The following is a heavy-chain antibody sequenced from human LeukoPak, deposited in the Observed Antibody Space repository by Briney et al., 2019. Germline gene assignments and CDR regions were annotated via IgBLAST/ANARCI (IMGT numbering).Heavy chain of an antibody. CDR3: ARGIAVAGYYFDY. CDR1: GYTFTSYG. CDR2: ISAYNGNT. D-gene: IGHD6-19*01. Sequence: ASVKVSCKASGYTFTSYGISWVRQAPGQGLEWMGWISAYNGNTNYALKLQGRVTMTRNTSISTAYMELSSLRSEDTAVYYCARGIAVAGYYFDYWGQGTLVTVSS. V-gene: IGHV1-18*01. J-gene: IGHJ4*02.